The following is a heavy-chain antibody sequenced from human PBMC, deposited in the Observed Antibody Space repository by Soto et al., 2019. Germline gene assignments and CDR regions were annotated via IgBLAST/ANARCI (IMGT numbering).Heavy chain of an antibody. CDR1: CYSFTSNA. CDR2: ISTYSGDA. CDR3: ARVWGSYQAPSGGAGFDP. V-gene: IGHV1-18*04. D-gene: IGHD3-16*02. J-gene: IGHJ5*02. Sequence: SVEVSFRASCYSFTSNAITWVRQAPGQGLEWMGWISTYSGDANYAQKFQGRVTMTTDTSTNTAYMELRSLRSDDTAVYYCARVWGSYQAPSGGAGFDPWGQGTLVTVSS.